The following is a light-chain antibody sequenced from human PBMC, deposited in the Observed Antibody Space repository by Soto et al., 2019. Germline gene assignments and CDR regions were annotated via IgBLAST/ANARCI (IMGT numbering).Light chain of an antibody. CDR2: DAS. Sequence: EIVLTQSQATLSLSPGERATLSCRASQSVSSYLAWYQQKPGQAPRLLIYDASNRATGIPARFSGSGSGTEFTLTISSLQSEDFAIYYCQQFNNWPRTFGQGTKVDIK. CDR1: QSVSSY. CDR3: QQFNNWPRT. V-gene: IGKV3-11*01. J-gene: IGKJ1*01.